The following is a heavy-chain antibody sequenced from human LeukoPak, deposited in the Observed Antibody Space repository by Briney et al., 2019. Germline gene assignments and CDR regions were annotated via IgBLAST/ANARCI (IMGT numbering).Heavy chain of an antibody. V-gene: IGHV3-9*01. CDR2: ISWNSVSI. Sequence: GGSLRLSCAASGFTLDDYVMHWVRQAPGKGLEWVSGISWNSVSIGYADSVKGRFTFSRDNAKNSLYLQMNSLRAEDTAVYYCARTGRLQYGDYVAFDYWGQGTLVTVSS. CDR3: ARTGRLQYGDYVAFDY. D-gene: IGHD4-17*01. CDR1: GFTLDDYV. J-gene: IGHJ4*02.